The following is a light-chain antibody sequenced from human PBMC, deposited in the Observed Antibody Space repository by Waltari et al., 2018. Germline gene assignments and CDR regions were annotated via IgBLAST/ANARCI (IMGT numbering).Light chain of an antibody. CDR1: QSATNY. Sequence: EIVMTQSPATLSVSPGERATLSCRASQSATNYLAWYQQKPGQAPRLLIFGASTRATGVPARFSGSGSGTEFTRTISSLQSEDSGVYYCQQYSKWPPFTFGQGTNLEIK. CDR3: QQYSKWPPFT. J-gene: IGKJ2*01. CDR2: GAS. V-gene: IGKV3-15*01.